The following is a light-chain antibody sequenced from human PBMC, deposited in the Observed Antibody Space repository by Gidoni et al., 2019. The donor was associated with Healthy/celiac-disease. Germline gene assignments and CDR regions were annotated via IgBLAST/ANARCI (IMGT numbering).Light chain of an antibody. Sequence: EIVMTQSPATLSVSTGERAPLSCRASQRVTSNLAWYQQKPGQAPWLLIYRASTRATGLPASFSGSGSGTEFTLTISSLQSEDFAVYYCQQYNNWPPTFGQXTKLEIK. V-gene: IGKV3-15*01. J-gene: IGKJ2*01. CDR2: RAS. CDR1: QRVTSN. CDR3: QQYNNWPPT.